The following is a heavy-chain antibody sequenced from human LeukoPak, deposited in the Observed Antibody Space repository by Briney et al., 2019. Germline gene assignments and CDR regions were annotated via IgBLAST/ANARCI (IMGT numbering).Heavy chain of an antibody. Sequence: PSETLSLTCTVSGGSISSYYWSWIRQPPGKGLEWIGYIYYSGSTNYNPSLKSRVTISVDTSKNQFSLKLSSVTAADTAVYYCARGLTVYYYYGMDVWGQGTTVTVSS. D-gene: IGHD2-21*02. J-gene: IGHJ6*02. CDR1: GGSISSYY. CDR2: IYYSGST. CDR3: ARGLTVYYYYGMDV. V-gene: IGHV4-59*12.